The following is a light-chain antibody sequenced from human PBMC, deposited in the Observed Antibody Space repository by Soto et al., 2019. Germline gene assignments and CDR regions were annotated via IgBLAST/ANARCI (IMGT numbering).Light chain of an antibody. V-gene: IGKV3-20*01. J-gene: IGKJ2*01. CDR3: QQYGGVPYT. CDR1: ESISRDY. CDR2: GAS. Sequence: EIVLTQSPGTLSLSPGQRATLSCRASESISRDYLAWYQQRLGQAPRLLIYGASSWATGIPDRFSGSGSGTDFTLTISRLEPEDFAIYYCQQYGGVPYTFGQGTKVDIK.